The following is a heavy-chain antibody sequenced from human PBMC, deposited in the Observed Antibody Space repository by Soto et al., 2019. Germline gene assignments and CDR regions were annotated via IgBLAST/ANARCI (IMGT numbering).Heavy chain of an antibody. J-gene: IGHJ6*02. CDR3: ARAAETRYYGMDV. CDR1: DYTFTSYG. CDR2: INTYSGNT. Sequence: QVQLVQSGAEVKKPGASVKVSCKASDYTFTSYGISWVRQAPGQGLEWMGWINTYSGNTDYARKFQGRVTMTTDTSTSTAYMEMRSLRFDDMAVYYRARAAETRYYGMDVWGQGTTVTVSS. V-gene: IGHV1-18*03.